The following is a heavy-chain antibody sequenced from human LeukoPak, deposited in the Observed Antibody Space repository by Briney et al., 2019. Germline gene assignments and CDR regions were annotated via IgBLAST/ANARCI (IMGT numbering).Heavy chain of an antibody. D-gene: IGHD3-10*01. V-gene: IGHV3-9*01. Sequence: GGSLRLSCAASGFTFDDYAMHWVRHAPGKGLEWVSGISWNSGSIGYADSVKGRFTISRDNAKNSLYLQMNSLRAEDTAVYYCARVGITMVRGVIHYYYYMDVWGKGTTVTISS. CDR3: ARVGITMVRGVIHYYYYMDV. J-gene: IGHJ6*03. CDR1: GFTFDDYA. CDR2: ISWNSGSI.